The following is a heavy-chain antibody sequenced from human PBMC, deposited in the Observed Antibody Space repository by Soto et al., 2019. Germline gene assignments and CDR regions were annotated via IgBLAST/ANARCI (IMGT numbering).Heavy chain of an antibody. V-gene: IGHV1-18*01. D-gene: IGHD3-22*01. CDR1: GYPFPDYG. J-gene: IGHJ4*02. Sequence: VASVKVSCKASGYPFPDYGISWVGQAPGQGLEWMGWISAYNGNTNYAQKFQGRVTMTTDTSTSTAYMELRSLRSDDTAVYYCAIVRYYYDRSGHYLFDYWGQ. CDR2: ISAYNGNT. CDR3: AIVRYYYDRSGHYLFDY.